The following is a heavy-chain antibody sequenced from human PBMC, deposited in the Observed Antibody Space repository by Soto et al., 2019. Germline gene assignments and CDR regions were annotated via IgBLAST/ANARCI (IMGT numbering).Heavy chain of an antibody. D-gene: IGHD2-2*01. J-gene: IGHJ4*02. Sequence: SETLSLTCTVSSDSISVYYWSWIRQPPGKGLEWIGYIFYSGGTNYNPSLKSRVTISVDRSKNQFSLKLSSVTAADTAVYYCARGRPACTSCFNYWGQGTLVTVSS. CDR2: IFYSGGT. CDR1: SDSISVYY. V-gene: IGHV4-59*12. CDR3: ARGRPACTSCFNY.